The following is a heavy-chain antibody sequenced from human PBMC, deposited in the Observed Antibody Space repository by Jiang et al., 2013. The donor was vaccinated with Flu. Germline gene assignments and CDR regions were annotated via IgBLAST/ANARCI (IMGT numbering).Heavy chain of an antibody. Sequence: LTCAISGDSVSTNSAAWNWIRQSPSRGLEWLGRTYYRSKWYNDYAVSVKSRITFSPDTSKNQFSLHLNSVTPEDTAVYYCARYYDDNGGYFDYWGQGTLVTVSS. CDR2: TYYRSKWYN. CDR1: GDSVSTNSAA. J-gene: IGHJ4*02. V-gene: IGHV6-1*01. CDR3: ARYYDDNGGYFDY. D-gene: IGHD3-16*01.